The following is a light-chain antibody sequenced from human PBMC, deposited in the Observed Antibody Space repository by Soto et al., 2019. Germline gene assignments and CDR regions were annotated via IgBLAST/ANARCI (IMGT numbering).Light chain of an antibody. CDR2: LGS. V-gene: IGKV2-28*01. J-gene: IGKJ5*01. Sequence: DIVMTQSPLSLPVTPGEPASISCRSSQSLLHSNRNNYLDWYLQRPGQSPHLLIYLGSNRASGVPDRFSGRGSGTDFTLKISRVEAEDVGVYYCMQVLLSPLVSFGQGTRLEIK. CDR3: MQVLLSPLVS. CDR1: QSLLHSNRNNY.